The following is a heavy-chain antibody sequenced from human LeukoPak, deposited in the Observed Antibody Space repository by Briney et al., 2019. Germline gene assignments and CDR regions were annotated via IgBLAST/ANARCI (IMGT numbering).Heavy chain of an antibody. Sequence: ASVKVSCKASGYTFTSYAMNWVRQAPGQGLEWMGWINTNTGNPTYAQGFTGRFVFSLDTSVSTAYLQISSLKAEDTAMYYCARDSQNLWFGELLVSWFDPWGQGTLVTVSS. J-gene: IGHJ5*02. CDR2: INTNTGNP. CDR3: ARDSQNLWFGELLVSWFDP. CDR1: GYTFTSYA. V-gene: IGHV7-4-1*02. D-gene: IGHD3-10*01.